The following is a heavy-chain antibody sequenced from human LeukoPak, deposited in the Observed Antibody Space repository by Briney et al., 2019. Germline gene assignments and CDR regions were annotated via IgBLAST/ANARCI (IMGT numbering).Heavy chain of an antibody. V-gene: IGHV2-70*04. CDR1: GFSLSTSGMR. J-gene: IGHJ4*02. D-gene: IGHD6-19*01. Sequence: SGPTLVNPTQTLTLTCTFSGFSLSTSGMRVSWIRQPPGKALEWLARIDWDDDKFYSTSLKTRLTISKDTSKNQVVLTMTNMDPVDTATYCCARHAVAGVVDYWGQGTLVTVSS. CDR2: IDWDDDK. CDR3: ARHAVAGVVDY.